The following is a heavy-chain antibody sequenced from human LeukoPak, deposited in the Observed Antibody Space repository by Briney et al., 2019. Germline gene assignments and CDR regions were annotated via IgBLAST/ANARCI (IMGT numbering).Heavy chain of an antibody. CDR2: IYHSGST. Sequence: SETLSLTCAVSGGTISSGGYSWSWIRQPPGTCLDWIGYIYHSGSTYYNPSLKSRVTISVDRSKNQFSLKLSSVTAADTAVYYCAARISTVTTYPFDYWGQGTLVTVSS. D-gene: IGHD4-17*01. V-gene: IGHV4-30-2*01. CDR1: GGTISSGGYS. CDR3: AARISTVTTYPFDY. J-gene: IGHJ4*02.